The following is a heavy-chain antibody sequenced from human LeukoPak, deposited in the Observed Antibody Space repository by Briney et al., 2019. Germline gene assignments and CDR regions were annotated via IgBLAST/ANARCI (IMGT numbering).Heavy chain of an antibody. Sequence: PGGSLRLSCAASGFTFGNYVMSWVRQAPGKGLEWVSSISGSGDSTYYSDSVKGRFTISRDNSKNTLYLQMNSPRADDTAIYYCAKSVFRGEYFNQWGQGTLVTVSS. CDR1: GFTFGNYV. J-gene: IGHJ1*01. V-gene: IGHV3-23*01. CDR2: ISGSGDST. CDR3: AKSVFRGEYFNQ.